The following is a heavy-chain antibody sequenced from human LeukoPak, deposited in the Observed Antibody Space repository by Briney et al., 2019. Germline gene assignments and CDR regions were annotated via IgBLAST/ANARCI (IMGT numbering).Heavy chain of an antibody. CDR1: GFTFDNYA. Sequence: GESLRLSCAASGFTFDNYAMNWVRQAPGKGLEWVLGISGSGVNTYYADSVKGRFTISRDNSKNTLYLQLNSLRGEDTAIYYCARDTSYNYGAHAMDVWGQGTTVTVSS. D-gene: IGHD4/OR15-4a*01. J-gene: IGHJ6*02. CDR2: ISGSGVNT. CDR3: ARDTSYNYGAHAMDV. V-gene: IGHV3-23*01.